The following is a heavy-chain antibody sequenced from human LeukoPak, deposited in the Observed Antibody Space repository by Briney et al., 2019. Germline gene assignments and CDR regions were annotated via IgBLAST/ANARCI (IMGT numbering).Heavy chain of an antibody. J-gene: IGHJ4*02. CDR1: GFTFSSYA. CDR2: ISSSSDDI. CDR3: ARDKVAGSMAGSNFDY. D-gene: IGHD6-19*01. V-gene: IGHV3-21*06. Sequence: PGGSLRLSCAASGFTFSSYAMSWVRQAPGKGLEWVSIISSSSDDIHYADSVKGRFTISRDNAKNSVYLQMNSLRAEDTAVYYCARDKVAGSMAGSNFDYWGQGTLVTVSS.